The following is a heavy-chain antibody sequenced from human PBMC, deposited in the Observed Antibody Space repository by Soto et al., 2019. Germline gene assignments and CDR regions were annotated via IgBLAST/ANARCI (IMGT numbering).Heavy chain of an antibody. J-gene: IGHJ4*02. V-gene: IGHV2-5*01. D-gene: IGHD6-6*01. CDR3: AHRRPATISSSRYYFEY. CDR2: IYWNDDK. CDR1: GFSLSTSGVG. Sequence: QITLEESGPSLLKPTQTLTLTCTFSGFSLSTSGVGVGWIRQPPGKALEWLAVIYWNDDKRYSPSLKSSLTITKDTSKNQVVLTMPNMDPVDTATYYCAHRRPATISSSRYYFEYWGQGTLVTVSS.